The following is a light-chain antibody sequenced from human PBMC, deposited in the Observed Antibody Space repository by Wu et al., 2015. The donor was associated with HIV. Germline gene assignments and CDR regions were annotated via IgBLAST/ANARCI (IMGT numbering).Light chain of an antibody. CDR1: RTSKL. Sequence: ASVGDRVTITCRPVRTSKLFSLVSAKTRESPNLLIYGASTLQGGVPSRFSGSRSGTDFTLTINSLQPEDSATYYCHQFYIHPRSFGQGTKLEIK. CDR3: HQFYIHPRS. V-gene: IGKV1-9*01. CDR2: GAS. J-gene: IGKJ2*03.